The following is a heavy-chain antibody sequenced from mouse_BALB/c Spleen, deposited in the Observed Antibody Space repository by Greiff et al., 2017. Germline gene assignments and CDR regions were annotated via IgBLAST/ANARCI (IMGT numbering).Heavy chain of an antibody. CDR3: ARGKDFPYYFDY. CDR1: GYTFTDYA. CDR2: ISTYYGDA. J-gene: IGHJ2*01. V-gene: IGHV1S137*01. Sequence: VQLQESGAELVRPGVSVKISCKGSGYTFTDYAMHWVKQSHAKSLEWIGVISTYYGDASYNQKFKGKATMTVDKSSSTAYMELARLTSEDSAIYYCARGKDFPYYFDYWGQGTTLTVSS.